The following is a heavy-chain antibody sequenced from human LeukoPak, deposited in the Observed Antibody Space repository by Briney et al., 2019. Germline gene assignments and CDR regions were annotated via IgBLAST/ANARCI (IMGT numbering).Heavy chain of an antibody. Sequence: GESLKISCKGSGYRFTSYWIGWVRQMPGKGPGWRGRIDPSDSYANYSPSCEGPVTTSADKSISSAYLQWSSLKASDTAIYYRARGSIVATIGSDYWGQGTLGTVSS. CDR1: GYRFTSYW. V-gene: IGHV5-10-1*01. J-gene: IGHJ4*02. CDR2: IDPSDSYA. CDR3: ARGSIVATIGSDY. D-gene: IGHD5-12*01.